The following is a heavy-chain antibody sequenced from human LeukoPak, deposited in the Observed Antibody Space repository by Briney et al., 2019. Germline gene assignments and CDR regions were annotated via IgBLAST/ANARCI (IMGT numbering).Heavy chain of an antibody. V-gene: IGHV3-30*02. CDR3: AKPIWGAAVAGAYFDY. CDR1: GFTFSDYY. J-gene: IGHJ4*02. D-gene: IGHD6-19*01. Sequence: GGSLRLSCAASGFTFSDYYMSWIRQAPGKGLEWVAFIRYDGSNKYYADSVKGRFTISRDNSKNTLYLQMNSLRVEDTAVYYCAKPIWGAAVAGAYFDYWGQGTLVTVSS. CDR2: IRYDGSNK.